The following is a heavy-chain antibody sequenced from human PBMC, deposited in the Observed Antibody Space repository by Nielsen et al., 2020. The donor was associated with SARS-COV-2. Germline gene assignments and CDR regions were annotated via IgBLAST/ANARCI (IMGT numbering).Heavy chain of an antibody. CDR1: GFTFSSYA. V-gene: IGHV3-9*01. D-gene: IGHD4-23*01. J-gene: IGHJ6*02. CDR2: ISWNSGSI. CDR3: AKDVEVYGGDYGMDV. Sequence: SLKISCAASGFTFSSYAMHWVRQAPGKGLEWVSGISWNSGSIGYADSVKGRFTISRDNAKNSLYLQMNSLRAEDTALYYCAKDVEVYGGDYGMDVWGQGTTVTVSS.